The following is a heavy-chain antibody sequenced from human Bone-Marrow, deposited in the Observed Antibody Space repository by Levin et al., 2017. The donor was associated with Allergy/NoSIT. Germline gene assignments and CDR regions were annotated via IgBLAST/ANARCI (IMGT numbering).Heavy chain of an antibody. V-gene: IGHV3-23*01. CDR3: AKSPTLTGYYEWFDP. Sequence: GGSLRLSCKISGFIFADYAMNWVRQAPGRGLEWVSSLDGSSGKTRYADAVKGRFIISREYSKNTLFLQMDSLSAEDTAIYYCAKSPTLTGYYEWFDPWGQGHLVTVSS. CDR1: GFIFADYA. D-gene: IGHD3-9*01. CDR2: LDGSSGKT. J-gene: IGHJ5*02.